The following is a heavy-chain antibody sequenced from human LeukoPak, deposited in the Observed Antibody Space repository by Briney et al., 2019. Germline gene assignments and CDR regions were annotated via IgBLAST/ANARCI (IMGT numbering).Heavy chain of an antibody. Sequence: PSETLSLTCTVSGGSISSYYWSWIRQPPGKGLEWIGSIYYSGSTYYNPSLKSRVTISVDTSKNQFSLKLSSVTAADTAVYYCARRERITMIVVVTDAFDIWGQGTMVTVSS. V-gene: IGHV4-59*05. CDR2: IYYSGST. CDR1: GGSISSYY. J-gene: IGHJ3*02. CDR3: ARRERITMIVVVTDAFDI. D-gene: IGHD3-22*01.